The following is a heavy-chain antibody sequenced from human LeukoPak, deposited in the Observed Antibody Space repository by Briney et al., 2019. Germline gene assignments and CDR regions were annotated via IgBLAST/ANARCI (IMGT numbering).Heavy chain of an antibody. J-gene: IGHJ4*02. CDR1: GGTFSSYA. V-gene: IGHV1-69*13. D-gene: IGHD3-22*01. CDR3: ASSGYYRHYFDY. CDR2: IIPIFGTG. Sequence: SVKVSCKASGGTFSSYAISWVRQAPGQGLEWMGGIIPIFGTGNYAQKFQGRVTITADESTSTAYMELSSLRSEDTAVYYCASSGYYRHYFDYWGQGTLVTVSS.